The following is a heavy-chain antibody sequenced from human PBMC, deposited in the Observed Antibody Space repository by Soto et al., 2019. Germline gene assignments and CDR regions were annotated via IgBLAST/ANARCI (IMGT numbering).Heavy chain of an antibody. V-gene: IGHV3-23*01. J-gene: IGHJ3*02. CDR2: ISGSAGST. CDR1: GFTFSGYG. D-gene: IGHD2-21*02. Sequence: EVQLLESGGGLVQPGGSLRVSCAASGFTFSGYGMSWVRQAPGKGLELVSRISGSAGSTHYADSVKGRFTISRDNFKNTLYLQMNSLRAADTAVYYCATSLGSMTLAFDIWGQGTMV. CDR3: ATSLGSMTLAFDI.